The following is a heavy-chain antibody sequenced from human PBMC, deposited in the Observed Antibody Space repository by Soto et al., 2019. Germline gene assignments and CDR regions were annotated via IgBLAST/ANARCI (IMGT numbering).Heavy chain of an antibody. Sequence: EVQLVESGGDLVQPGGSLRLSCADSRFTFSGYWMYWVRQAPGKGLEWVANIKEDGSEKNYVDSVRGRFTISRDNAKNSLYQQMNSLRAEDTAVYYCARVTRIWGQGTMVTVS. CDR1: RFTFSGYW. V-gene: IGHV3-7*01. J-gene: IGHJ3*02. CDR2: IKEDGSEK. CDR3: ARVTRI.